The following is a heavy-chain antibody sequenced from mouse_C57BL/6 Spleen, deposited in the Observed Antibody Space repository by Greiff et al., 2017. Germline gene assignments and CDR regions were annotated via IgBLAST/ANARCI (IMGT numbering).Heavy chain of an antibody. J-gene: IGHJ1*03. V-gene: IGHV1-80*01. Sequence: VKLVESGAELVKPGASVKISCKASGYAFSSYWMNWVKQRPGKGLEWIGQIYPGDGDTNYNGKFKGKATLTADKSSSTAYMQLSSLTSEDSAVXFCAGEGDYYGSSPWYFDVWGTGTTVTVSS. D-gene: IGHD1-1*01. CDR1: GYAFSSYW. CDR3: AGEGDYYGSSPWYFDV. CDR2: IYPGDGDT.